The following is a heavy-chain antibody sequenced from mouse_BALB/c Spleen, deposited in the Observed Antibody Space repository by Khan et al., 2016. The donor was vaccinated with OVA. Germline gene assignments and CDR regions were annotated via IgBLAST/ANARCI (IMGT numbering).Heavy chain of an antibody. CDR3: ERSPYGNFAY. J-gene: IGHJ3*01. D-gene: IGHD2-1*01. CDR2: ISSDGDYT. V-gene: IGHV5-9-3*01. CDR1: GFTFSTYA. Sequence: EVELVESGGGLVKPARSLTLSCAASGFTFSTYAMSWVRQTPEKRLEWVATISSDGDYTYYPDNVTGRFTISRDNSKNTLFLQMSSLTSEDTAMDYCERSPYGNFAYWGQGTLVTVSA.